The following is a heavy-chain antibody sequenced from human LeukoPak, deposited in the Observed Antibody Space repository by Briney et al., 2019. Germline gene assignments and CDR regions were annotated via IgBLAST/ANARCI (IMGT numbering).Heavy chain of an antibody. CDR2: IIPIFGTA. CDR3: AREYSYGYGGAFDI. J-gene: IGHJ3*02. D-gene: IGHD5-18*01. V-gene: IGHV1-69*05. Sequence: SVKVSCKASGGTFSSYAISWVRQAPGQGLEWMGRIIPIFGTANYAQKFQGRVTITTDESTSTACMEPSSLRSEDTAVYYCAREYSYGYGGAFDIWGQGTMVTVSS. CDR1: GGTFSSYA.